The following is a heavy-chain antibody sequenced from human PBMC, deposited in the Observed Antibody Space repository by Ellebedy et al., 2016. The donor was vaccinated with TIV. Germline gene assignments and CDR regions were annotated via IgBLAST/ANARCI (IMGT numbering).Heavy chain of an antibody. Sequence: PGGSLRLSCKTSGYSFISYWIGGVRQMHGKGLEWMAIIYPGDSDTRHSPSLQGQVTISADKSISTAYLQWSSLKASDTAMYFCARQKGGNAFDIWGQGTMVTVSS. CDR1: GYSFISYW. CDR2: IYPGDSDT. D-gene: IGHD2-15*01. CDR3: ARQKGGNAFDI. V-gene: IGHV5-51*01. J-gene: IGHJ3*02.